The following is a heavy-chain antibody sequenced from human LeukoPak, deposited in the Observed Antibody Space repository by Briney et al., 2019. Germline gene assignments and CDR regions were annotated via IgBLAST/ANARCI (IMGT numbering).Heavy chain of an antibody. D-gene: IGHD1-26*01. Sequence: QPSETLSLTCTVSGGSISSSGYYWGWIRQPPGKGLEWVSVIYSGGSTYHADSVKGRFTISRDNSKNTLYLQMNSLRDEDTAVYYCARIVAGGAFDIWGQGTMVTVSS. CDR2: IYSGGST. CDR3: ARIVAGGAFDI. CDR1: GGSISSSGYY. J-gene: IGHJ3*02. V-gene: IGHV3-66*01.